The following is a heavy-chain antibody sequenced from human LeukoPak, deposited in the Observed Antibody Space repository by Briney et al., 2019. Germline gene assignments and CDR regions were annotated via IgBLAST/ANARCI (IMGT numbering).Heavy chain of an antibody. D-gene: IGHD3-16*02. CDR1: GVYISSYY. Sequence: SETLSLTCTVSGVYISSYYWSWIRQPAGKGLEWIGRIYTSGSTNYNPSLKSRVTMSVDTSKNQFSLKLSSVTAADPAVYYCAGGLTFGGVITSPLDAFDIWGQGTMVTVSS. J-gene: IGHJ3*02. CDR2: IYTSGST. V-gene: IGHV4-4*07. CDR3: AGGLTFGGVITSPLDAFDI.